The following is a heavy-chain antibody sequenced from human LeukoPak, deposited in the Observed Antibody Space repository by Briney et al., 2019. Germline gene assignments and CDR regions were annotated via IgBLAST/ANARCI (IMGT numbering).Heavy chain of an antibody. CDR1: GYTFTGYY. CDR2: IAPSGTFT. V-gene: IGHV1-46*01. CDR3: VREIAAAGNWFDP. J-gene: IGHJ5*02. Sequence: ASVKVSCKASGYTFTGYYIHWVRQAPGQGPEWLGIIAPSGTFTRYALKFQGRVTMNSDTSTSTVYLEVNTLTSEDTAVYYCVREIAAAGNWFDPWGQGTLVTVSS. D-gene: IGHD6-13*01.